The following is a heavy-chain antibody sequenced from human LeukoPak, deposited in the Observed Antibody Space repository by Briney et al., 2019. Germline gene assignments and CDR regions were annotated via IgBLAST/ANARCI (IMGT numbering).Heavy chain of an antibody. CDR1: GFTCSSYW. V-gene: IGHV3-7*01. D-gene: IGHD4-17*01. CDR2: IKQDGSEK. J-gene: IGHJ4*02. Sequence: PGGSLRLSCAVSGFTCSSYWMSWVRQAPGKGLEWVANIKQDGSEKYYVDSVKGRFTISRDNAKNSLYLQMNSLRAEETAVYYCARDGDYGDYYFDYWGQGTLVTVSS. CDR3: ARDGDYGDYYFDY.